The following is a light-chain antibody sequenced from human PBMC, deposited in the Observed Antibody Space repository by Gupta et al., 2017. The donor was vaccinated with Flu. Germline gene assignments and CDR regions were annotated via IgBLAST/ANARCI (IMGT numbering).Light chain of an antibody. Sequence: IYMSQSPYSLSAPVGDRVTITCRASQSISSYLNWYQQKPGKAPKLLIYAASSLQSGVPSRFSGSGSGTEFTLTISSLQPEDFATYYCQQSYSNPRTFGQGTKVEIK. CDR1: QSISSY. V-gene: IGKV1-39*01. CDR3: QQSYSNPRT. J-gene: IGKJ4*01. CDR2: AAS.